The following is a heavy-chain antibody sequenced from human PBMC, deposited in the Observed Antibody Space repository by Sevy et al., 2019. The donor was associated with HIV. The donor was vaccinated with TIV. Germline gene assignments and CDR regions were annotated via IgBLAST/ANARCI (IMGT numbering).Heavy chain of an antibody. Sequence: GGSLRLSCAASGFTFSSYAMHWVRQAPGKGLEWVAVISYDGSNKYYADSVKGRFTISRDNSKNTLYLQMNSLMAEDTAVYYCARDYCSGGSCYSGYFQHWGQGTLVTVSS. J-gene: IGHJ1*01. V-gene: IGHV3-30-3*01. CDR3: ARDYCSGGSCYSGYFQH. D-gene: IGHD2-15*01. CDR2: ISYDGSNK. CDR1: GFTFSSYA.